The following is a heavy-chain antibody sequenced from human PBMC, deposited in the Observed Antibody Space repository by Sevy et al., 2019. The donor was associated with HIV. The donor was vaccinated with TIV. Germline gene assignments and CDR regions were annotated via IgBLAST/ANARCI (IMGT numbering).Heavy chain of an antibody. J-gene: IGHJ6*02. CDR1: GGTFSSYA. Sequence: ASVKVSCKASGGTFSSYAISWVRQAPGQGLEWMGGIIPIFGTANYAQKFQGRVTITGDESTSTAYMELGSLRSEDTAVYYCASLRFGVVIIGYYYYGMDVWGQGTTVTVSS. CDR2: IIPIFGTA. D-gene: IGHD3-3*01. CDR3: ASLRFGVVIIGYYYYGMDV. V-gene: IGHV1-69*13.